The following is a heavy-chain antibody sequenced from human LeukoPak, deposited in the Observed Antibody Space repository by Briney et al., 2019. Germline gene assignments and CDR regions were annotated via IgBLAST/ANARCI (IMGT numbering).Heavy chain of an antibody. CDR1: AGSISSYY. V-gene: IGHV4-59*08. J-gene: IGHJ4*02. Sequence: SETLSLTCTVSAGSISSYYWSWVRQPPGRGLECIGHIYYSGSSNYNPSLKSRVTISVDTSKNQFSLKLRSVTAADTAVYYCARRGSGSYSPFDYWGQGTLVTVSS. CDR3: ARRGSGSYSPFDY. CDR2: IYYSGSS. D-gene: IGHD3-10*01.